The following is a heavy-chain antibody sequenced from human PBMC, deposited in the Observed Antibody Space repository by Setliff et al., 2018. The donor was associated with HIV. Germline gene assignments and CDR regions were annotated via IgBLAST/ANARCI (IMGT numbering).Heavy chain of an antibody. CDR1: GGSISSGDYY. Sequence: ETLSLTCTVSGGSISSGDYYWSWIRQPPGKALEWLAHIFSNDEKSYSTPLKSRLTISKDTSKSQVVLTMTNMDPVDTATYYCARRGYSSGWYNYWGQGTLVTVSS. CDR3: ARRGYSSGWYNY. D-gene: IGHD6-19*01. CDR2: IFSNDEK. V-gene: IGHV2-26*02. J-gene: IGHJ4*02.